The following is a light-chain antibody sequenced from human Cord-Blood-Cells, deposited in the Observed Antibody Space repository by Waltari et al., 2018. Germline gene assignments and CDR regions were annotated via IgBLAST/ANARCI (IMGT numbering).Light chain of an antibody. CDR3: QQSYSTPLT. Sequence: IQMTQSPSPLSASVGDRVPFTCRASQSISSYLNWYQQKPGKAPKLLIYAASSLQSGVPSRFSGSGSGTDFTLTISSLQPEDFATYYCQQSYSTPLTFGGGTKVEIK. J-gene: IGKJ4*01. CDR2: AAS. V-gene: IGKV1-39*01. CDR1: QSISSY.